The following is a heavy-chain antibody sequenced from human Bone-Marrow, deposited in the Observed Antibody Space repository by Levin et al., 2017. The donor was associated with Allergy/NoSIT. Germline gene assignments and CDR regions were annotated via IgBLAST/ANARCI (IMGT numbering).Heavy chain of an antibody. CDR2: IYYSGST. D-gene: IGHD6-13*01. J-gene: IGHJ4*02. V-gene: IGHV4-39*01. CDR3: ARLDIAAAGKDY. CDR1: GGSISSSSYY. Sequence: ASETLSLTCTVSGGSISSSSYYWGWIRQPPGKGLEWIGSIYYSGSTYYNPSLQSRVTITVDTSKNQFSLKLSSVTAADTAVYYCARLDIAAAGKDYWGQGTLVTVSS.